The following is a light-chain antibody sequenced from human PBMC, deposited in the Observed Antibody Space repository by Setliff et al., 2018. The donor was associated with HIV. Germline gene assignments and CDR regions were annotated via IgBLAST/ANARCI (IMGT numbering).Light chain of an antibody. V-gene: IGLV2-14*01. CDR2: EVR. Sequence: QSALAQPASVSGSPGQSITISCTGTSSDVGGYSYVSWYQHHPGKAPKRIIYEVRNRPSGVSNRFSGSKSGNTASLTISGLQAEDEADYYCSSYAITNTRPFGTGTKV. CDR1: SSDVGGYSY. J-gene: IGLJ1*01. CDR3: SSYAITNTRP.